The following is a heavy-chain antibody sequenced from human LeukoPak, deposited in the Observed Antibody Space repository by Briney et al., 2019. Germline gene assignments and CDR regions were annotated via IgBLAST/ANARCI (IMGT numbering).Heavy chain of an antibody. CDR1: TFTYSNYG. J-gene: IGHJ3*02. Sequence: GGSLRLSCADFTFTYSNYGMSWVRQAPGKGLEWVSGFSGSGGSTYYADSVKGRFTISRDNSKNTLYLQMNSLRAEDTAVYYCARDVYDILTGHSRAFDIWGQGTMVTVSS. D-gene: IGHD3-9*01. V-gene: IGHV3-23*01. CDR3: ARDVYDILTGHSRAFDI. CDR2: FSGSGGST.